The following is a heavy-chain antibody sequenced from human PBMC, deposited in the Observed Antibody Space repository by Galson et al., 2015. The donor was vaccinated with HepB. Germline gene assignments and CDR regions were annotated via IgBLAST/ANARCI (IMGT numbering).Heavy chain of an antibody. Sequence: SVKVSCKVSGSIFTELSMHWVRQAPGKGLEWMGGFDPEDGETIYAQKFQGRVTMTEDTSTDTVYLELSSLRSDDTAVYYCATEASGIMGAPSDYWRQGTLVTVSS. CDR2: FDPEDGET. CDR1: GSIFTELS. V-gene: IGHV1-24*01. CDR3: ATEASGIMGAPSDY. J-gene: IGHJ4*02. D-gene: IGHD1-26*01.